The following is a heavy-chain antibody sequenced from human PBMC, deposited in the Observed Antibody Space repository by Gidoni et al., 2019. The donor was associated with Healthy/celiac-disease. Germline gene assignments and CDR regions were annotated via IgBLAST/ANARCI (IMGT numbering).Heavy chain of an antibody. Sequence: QVQLVESGGGVVQPGRSLRLSCAAPGSTLSSYAMHWVRQAPGKGLEWVAVISYDGSNKYYADSVKGRFTISRDNSKNTLYLQMNSLRAEDTAVYYCARGESDTMVRGVPFDYWGQGTLVTVSS. D-gene: IGHD3-10*01. J-gene: IGHJ4*02. CDR3: ARGESDTMVRGVPFDY. V-gene: IGHV3-30*04. CDR2: ISYDGSNK. CDR1: GSTLSSYA.